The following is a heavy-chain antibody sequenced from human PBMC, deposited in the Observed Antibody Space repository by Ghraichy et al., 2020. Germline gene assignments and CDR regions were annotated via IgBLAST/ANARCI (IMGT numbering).Heavy chain of an antibody. V-gene: IGHV1-2*04. J-gene: IGHJ6*02. D-gene: IGHD6-19*01. CDR2: INPNSGGT. Sequence: ASVKVSCRTSGYTFSGYYIHWVRQAPGRGLEWMGWINPNSGGTNYAQKFQNWVTMTRDTSVSTAYMQLSRLRSDDTAVYYCARLGGWSSEDYYYGLDVWGQGTTVTVSS. CDR3: ARLGGWSSEDYYYGLDV. CDR1: GYTFSGYY.